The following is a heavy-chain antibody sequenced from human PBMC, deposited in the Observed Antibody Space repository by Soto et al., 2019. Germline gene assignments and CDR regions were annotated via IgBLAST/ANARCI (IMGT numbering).Heavy chain of an antibody. D-gene: IGHD2-15*01. V-gene: IGHV1-18*01. CDR1: GYTFTTYG. CDR3: AREILPASPREVDY. J-gene: IGHJ4*02. Sequence: EASVKVSCKASGYTFTTYGITWVRQAPGQGLEWMGWISGFNGNTNYAQRFQGRVSMTTDTFTNTAYMELRSLRSDDTAVYYCAREILPASPREVDYWGQGTLVTVS. CDR2: ISGFNGNT.